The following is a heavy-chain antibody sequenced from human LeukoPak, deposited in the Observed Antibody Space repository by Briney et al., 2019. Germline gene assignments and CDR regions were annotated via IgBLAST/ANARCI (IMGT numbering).Heavy chain of an antibody. J-gene: IGHJ4*02. D-gene: IGHD2-2*01. Sequence: ASVKVSCKASGYTFTSYYIHWVRQAPGQGLEWMGIISPTGGSTSYAQKFQGRVTMTRDRSTSTIFMELSNLRSEDTAVYYCARDYQPNDFDYWGQGTLVTVSS. CDR1: GYTFTSYY. CDR3: ARDYQPNDFDY. V-gene: IGHV1-46*01. CDR2: ISPTGGST.